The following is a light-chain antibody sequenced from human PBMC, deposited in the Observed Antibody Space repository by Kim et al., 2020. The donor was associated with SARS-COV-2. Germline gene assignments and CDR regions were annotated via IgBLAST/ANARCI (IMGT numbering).Light chain of an antibody. CDR2: GAS. Sequence: SPGESATLSCRASQNVCSNFAWYQQKPGQAPRLLIYGASTRATGITPRFSASESGTEFTLTIDSLQSVVFAVYYCQQYNDWWTFGQGSKGDIK. CDR3: QQYNDWWT. V-gene: IGKV3-15*01. CDR1: QNVCSN. J-gene: IGKJ1*01.